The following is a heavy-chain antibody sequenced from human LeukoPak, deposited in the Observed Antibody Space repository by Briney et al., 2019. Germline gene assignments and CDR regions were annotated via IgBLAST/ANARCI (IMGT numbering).Heavy chain of an antibody. D-gene: IGHD3-3*01. CDR2: ISYDGSNK. V-gene: IGHV3-30-3*01. Sequence: GGSLRLSCAASGFTFSSYAMHWVRQAPGKGLEWVAVISYDGSNKYYADSVKGRFTISRDNVKNSLYLQMNSLRAEDTAVYYCARDSSGYYSGMDVWGQGTTVTVS. CDR3: ARDSSGYYSGMDV. CDR1: GFTFSSYA. J-gene: IGHJ6*02.